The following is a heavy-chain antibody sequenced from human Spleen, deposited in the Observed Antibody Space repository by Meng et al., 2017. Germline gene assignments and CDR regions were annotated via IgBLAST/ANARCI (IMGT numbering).Heavy chain of an antibody. Sequence: GGSLRLSCAVSGGTFSASDIHWVRQASGKGLEWVGRIRSKAGSFATAYPASVKGRFAISRDDSKNTLYLQMNSLKTEDAAVYYCMADASTVAPHYYYGMDIWGQGTTVTVSS. CDR2: IRSKAGSFAT. D-gene: IGHD4-23*01. J-gene: IGHJ6*02. CDR3: MADASTVAPHYYYGMDI. CDR1: GGTFSASD. V-gene: IGHV3-73*01.